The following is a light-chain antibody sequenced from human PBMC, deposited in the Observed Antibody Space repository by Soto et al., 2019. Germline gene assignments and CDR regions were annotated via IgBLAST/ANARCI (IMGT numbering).Light chain of an antibody. J-gene: IGKJ4*01. V-gene: IGKV2-28*01. CDR1: QSLLHSDGHNY. CDR2: LGS. CDR3: MQALQTPT. Sequence: DIVMTQSPLSLTVTPGEPASISCRSSQSLLHSDGHNYLDWYVQKPGESPQLLIYLGSTRASGVPDRFRGRGSGTDSTLQINRVEAEDVGVYYCMQALQTPTFGGGTKVEIK.